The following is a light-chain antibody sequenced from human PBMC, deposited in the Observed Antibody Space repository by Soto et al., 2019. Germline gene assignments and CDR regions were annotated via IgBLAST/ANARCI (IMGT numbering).Light chain of an antibody. CDR2: DAS. CDR3: QQYSAWWT. Sequence: EIVMTQSPATLSVSPGERATLSCRASQSVSSNLAWYQQKPGQAPRLLIYDASTRAPGIPARFSGSGSGTEFTLTISSQQSEDFAVYYCQQYSAWWTFGQGTTVEIK. J-gene: IGKJ1*01. V-gene: IGKV3-15*01. CDR1: QSVSSN.